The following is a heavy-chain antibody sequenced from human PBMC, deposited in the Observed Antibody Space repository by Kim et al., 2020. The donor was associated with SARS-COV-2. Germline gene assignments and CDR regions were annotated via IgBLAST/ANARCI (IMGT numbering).Heavy chain of an antibody. Sequence: GGSLRLSCAASGFTFNNYCMSWVRQAPGKGLEWVANIKQNGGGKYYVDSVKGRFTISRDNAKNSLYLQMDSLRAEDTAVYYCARDPLTYYYDSSGYYYDYYFDYWGQGTLVTVAS. CDR3: ARDPLTYYYDSSGYYYDYYFDY. CDR2: IKQNGGGK. V-gene: IGHV3-7*01. D-gene: IGHD3-22*01. J-gene: IGHJ4*02. CDR1: GFTFNNYC.